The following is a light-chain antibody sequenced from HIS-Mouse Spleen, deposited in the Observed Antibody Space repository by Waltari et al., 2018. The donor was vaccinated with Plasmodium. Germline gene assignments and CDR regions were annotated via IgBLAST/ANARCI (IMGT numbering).Light chain of an antibody. J-gene: IGKJ5*01. Sequence: DIQMTQSPSSVPASVGDRVTITCRASQGISSWLALYQQKPGKAPKLLIYAASSLQSGVPSRFSGSGSGTDFTLTISSLQPEDFATYYCQQANSFPPSITFGQGTRLEIK. CDR1: QGISSW. V-gene: IGKV1-12*01. CDR3: QQANSFPPSIT. CDR2: AAS.